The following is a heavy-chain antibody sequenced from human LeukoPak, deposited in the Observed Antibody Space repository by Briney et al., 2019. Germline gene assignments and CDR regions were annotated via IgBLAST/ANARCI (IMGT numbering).Heavy chain of an antibody. CDR1: GGSFSGYY. CDR3: ARRGCNSTSCPVGGYYYYGMDV. Sequence: SETLSLTCAVYGGSFSGYYWSWIRQPPGKGLEWIGEINHSGSTNYNPSLKSRVTISVDTSKNQFSLKLSSVTAADTAVYYCARRGCNSTSCPVGGYYYYGMDVWGKGTTVTVSS. CDR2: INHSGST. D-gene: IGHD2-2*01. V-gene: IGHV4-34*01. J-gene: IGHJ6*04.